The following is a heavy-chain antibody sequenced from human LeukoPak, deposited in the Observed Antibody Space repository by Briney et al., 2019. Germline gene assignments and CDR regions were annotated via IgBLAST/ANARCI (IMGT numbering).Heavy chain of an antibody. Sequence: GASVKLSCKASGYTFTSYYIHWVRQAPGQGLEWMGIISPSGGSTGYAQKFQGRVTMTRDTSTSTVYMELSSLRSEDTAVYYCAKEGVAGLYYFDYWGQGTLVTVSS. CDR3: AKEGVAGLYYFDY. CDR1: GYTFTSYY. V-gene: IGHV1-46*01. D-gene: IGHD6-19*01. CDR2: ISPSGGST. J-gene: IGHJ4*02.